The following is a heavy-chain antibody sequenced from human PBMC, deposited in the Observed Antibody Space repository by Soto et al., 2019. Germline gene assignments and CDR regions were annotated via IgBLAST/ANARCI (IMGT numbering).Heavy chain of an antibody. CDR2: IYPGDSET. Sequence: GESLKISCKASGYDFARAWIGWVRQLPGKGLDWLGIIYPGDSETRYSPSFRGQVTFSVDMSISTAYLQWSSLKTSDIAIYYCARLVGAYDSYFDHWGQGTRVTVSS. J-gene: IGHJ4*02. V-gene: IGHV5-51*01. CDR3: ARLVGAYDSYFDH. D-gene: IGHD5-12*01. CDR1: GYDFARAW.